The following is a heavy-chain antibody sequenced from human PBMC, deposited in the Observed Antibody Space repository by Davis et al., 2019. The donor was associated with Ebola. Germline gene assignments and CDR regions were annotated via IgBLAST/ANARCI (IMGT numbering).Heavy chain of an antibody. CDR3: ARNSTGWAFDF. D-gene: IGHD6-19*01. V-gene: IGHV4-38-2*01. J-gene: IGHJ4*02. CDR2: VYYSGST. CDR1: GYSFSGGDY. Sequence: PSETLSLTCVVSGYSFSGGDYWGWIRQPPGKPLEWVGSVYYSGSTVYSPSLRNRITISVDMSNHQFTLTLRSVTAADTARYFCARNSTGWAFDFWGQGTLVSVSS.